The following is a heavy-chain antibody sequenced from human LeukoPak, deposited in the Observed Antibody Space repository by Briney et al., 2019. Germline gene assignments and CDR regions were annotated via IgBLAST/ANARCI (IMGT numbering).Heavy chain of an antibody. CDR2: IGAYNGNT. J-gene: IGHJ1*01. CDR3: ARGDTMIVEEYFQH. CDR1: GYTFTSYG. V-gene: IGHV1-18*01. D-gene: IGHD3-22*01. Sequence: ASVKVSCKASGYTFTSYGISWVRQAPGQGLEWMGWIGAYNGNTNYAQKLQGRVTMTTDTSTSTAYMELRSLRSDDTAVYYCARGDTMIVEEYFQHWGQGTLVTVSS.